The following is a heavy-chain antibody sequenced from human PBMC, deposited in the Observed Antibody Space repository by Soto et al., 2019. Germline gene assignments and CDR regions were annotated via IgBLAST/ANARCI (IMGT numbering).Heavy chain of an antibody. V-gene: IGHV4-39*01. Sequence: PSETLSLTCTVSGGSISSSFYYWGWIRQPPGKGLEWIGTINHSGNTYYNPSLKSRVTIPADMSKNQFSLKLTSVTAADTAVYYCVRFAVGTMMDYWGQGTLVTVSS. J-gene: IGHJ4*02. CDR2: INHSGNT. CDR3: VRFAVGTMMDY. D-gene: IGHD3-22*01. CDR1: GGSISSSFYY.